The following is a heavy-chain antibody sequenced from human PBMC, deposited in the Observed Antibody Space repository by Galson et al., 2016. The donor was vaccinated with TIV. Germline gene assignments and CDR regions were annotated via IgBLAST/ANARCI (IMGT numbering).Heavy chain of an antibody. Sequence: QSGAEVKKPGESLRISCKGSGYSFTSYWIAWVRQMPGKGLEWMGIIYPGDSDTRYSPSFQGHVTISADKSISTAYLQWSSLKASDTAMYYCARTGANTLYSGGYGDDDGFDFWGQGTMVTVSS. D-gene: IGHD1-26*01. CDR2: IYPGDSDT. V-gene: IGHV5-51*01. CDR1: GYSFTSYW. CDR3: ARTGANTLYSGGYGDDDGFDF. J-gene: IGHJ3*01.